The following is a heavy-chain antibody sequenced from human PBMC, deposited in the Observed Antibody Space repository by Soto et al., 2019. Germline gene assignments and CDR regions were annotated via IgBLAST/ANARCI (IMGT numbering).Heavy chain of an antibody. V-gene: IGHV1-69*13. Sequence: GASVKVSCKASGGTFSSYAISWVRQAPGQGLEWMGGIIPIFGTANYAQKFQGRVTITADESTSTAYMELSSLRSEDTAVYYCARLPPTTVTTNNAFDIWGQGTMVTVSS. CDR3: ARLPPTTVTTNNAFDI. J-gene: IGHJ3*02. CDR2: IIPIFGTA. CDR1: GGTFSSYA. D-gene: IGHD4-17*01.